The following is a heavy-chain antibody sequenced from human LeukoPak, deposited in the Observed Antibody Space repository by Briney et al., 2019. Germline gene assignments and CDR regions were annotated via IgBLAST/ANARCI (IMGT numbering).Heavy chain of an antibody. D-gene: IGHD2-2*03. CDR3: ARGVGYCSSTSCYAWFDP. CDR1: GYTFTSYD. CDR2: MNPNGGNT. J-gene: IGHJ5*02. V-gene: IGHV1-8*01. Sequence: ASVKVSCKASGYTFTSYDISWVRQATGQGLEWMGWMNPNGGNTGYAQKFQGRVTMTRNTSISTAYMELSSLRSEDTAVYYCARGVGYCSSTSCYAWFDPWGQGTLVTVSS.